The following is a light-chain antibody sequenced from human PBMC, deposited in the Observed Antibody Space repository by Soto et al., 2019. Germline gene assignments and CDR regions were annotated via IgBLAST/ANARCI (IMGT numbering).Light chain of an antibody. V-gene: IGKV3-20*01. CDR1: QSVSSNS. J-gene: IGKJ1*01. Sequence: EIVLTQSPGTLALSPGERATVSCRASQSVSSNSLAWYQQKPGQAPRLLIHGASSRATGIPDRFSGSGSGTDFTLTIGRLEPEDFAMYYCLQYGSTPWTFGQGTKVEIK. CDR3: LQYGSTPWT. CDR2: GAS.